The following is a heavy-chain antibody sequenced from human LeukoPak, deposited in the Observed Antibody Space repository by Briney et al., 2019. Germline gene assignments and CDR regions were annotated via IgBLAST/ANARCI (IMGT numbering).Heavy chain of an antibody. D-gene: IGHD4-17*01. V-gene: IGHV4-39*07. CDR3: ARDGDALFDY. CDR1: GGSIISSDYH. J-gene: IGHJ4*02. CDR2: ISYSGNT. Sequence: SETLSLTCTVSGGSIISSDYHWGWVRQPPGKGLEWIGTISYSGNTDYNPSLKSRVTISVDTSKNQFSLKLSSVTAADTAVYYCARDGDALFDYWGQGTLVTVSS.